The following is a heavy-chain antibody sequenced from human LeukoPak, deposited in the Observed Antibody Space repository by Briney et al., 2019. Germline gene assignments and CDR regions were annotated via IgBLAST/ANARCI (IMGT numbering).Heavy chain of an antibody. CDR2: ISGSGGSI. CDR1: GFTFSSYG. V-gene: IGHV3-23*01. J-gene: IGHJ4*02. CDR3: ARDSGERGSGSYLIAY. Sequence: QPGGSLRLSCAASGFTFSSYGMNWVRQAPGEGLEWVSGISGSGGSIYYADSVKGRFTISRDNAKNSLYLQMNSLRAEDTAVYYCARDSGERGSGSYLIAYWGQGTLVTVSS. D-gene: IGHD3-10*01.